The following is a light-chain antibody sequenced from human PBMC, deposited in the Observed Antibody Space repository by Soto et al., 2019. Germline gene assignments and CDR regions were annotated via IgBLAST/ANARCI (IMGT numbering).Light chain of an antibody. CDR2: GAS. J-gene: IGKJ2*01. CDR3: QQYGNPPPNA. V-gene: IGKV3-20*01. CDR1: QSVSSSY. Sequence: EIVLTQSPGTLSLSPGERATLSCRASQSVSSSYLAWYQQKPGQAPRVLIHGASSRATGIPDRFSGSGSGTDFTLTISRLEPEDLAAYFCQQYGNPPPNAFGQGTKVEIK.